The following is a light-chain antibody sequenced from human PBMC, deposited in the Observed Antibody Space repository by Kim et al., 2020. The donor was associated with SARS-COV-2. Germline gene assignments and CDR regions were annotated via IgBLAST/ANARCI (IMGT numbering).Light chain of an antibody. CDR1: QSVSSSY. Sequence: LSPGERATPSCRASQSVSSSYLAWYQQKPGQAPRLLIYGASSRATGIPDRFSGSGSGTEFTLTISRLEPEDFAVYYCQQYGSSRTFGQGTKVDIK. CDR3: QQYGSSRT. J-gene: IGKJ1*01. V-gene: IGKV3-20*01. CDR2: GAS.